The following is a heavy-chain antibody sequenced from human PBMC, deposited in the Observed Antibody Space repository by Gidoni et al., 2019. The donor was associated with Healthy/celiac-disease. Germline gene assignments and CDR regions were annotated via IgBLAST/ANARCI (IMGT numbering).Heavy chain of an antibody. J-gene: IGHJ5*02. CDR3: ARDRDIVVVPAAIPVLDP. CDR2: IIPIFGTA. CDR1: GGTFSRYS. V-gene: IGHV1-69*01. Sequence: QVQLVQSGAEVKKPGFSVKVSCKASGGTFSRYSISWVRQAPGQGLEWMGGIIPIFGTANYAQKFQGRVTITADESTSTAYMELSSLRSEDTAVYYCARDRDIVVVPAAIPVLDPWGQGTLVTVSS. D-gene: IGHD2-2*02.